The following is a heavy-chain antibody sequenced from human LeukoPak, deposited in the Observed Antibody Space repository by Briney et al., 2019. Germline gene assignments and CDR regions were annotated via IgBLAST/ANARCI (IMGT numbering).Heavy chain of an antibody. J-gene: IGHJ4*02. V-gene: IGHV4-39*07. D-gene: IGHD4/OR15-4a*01. CDR3: ARESFEEPGTMDH. Sequence: PSETLSLTCTVSGDSISSSFYYWGWIRQSPGKGLEWIGSIYYGGGTHYNPSLKSRATILLDTSMNQFSLRLTSVTAADTALYFCARESFEEPGTMDHWGQGTLVSVSS. CDR1: GDSISSSFYY. CDR2: IYYGGGT.